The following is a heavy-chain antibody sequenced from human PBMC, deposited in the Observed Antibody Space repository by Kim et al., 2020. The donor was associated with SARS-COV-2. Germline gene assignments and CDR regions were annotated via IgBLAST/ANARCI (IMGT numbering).Heavy chain of an antibody. D-gene: IGHD6-19*01. CDR3: VRSPQYDQWYFYC. CDR2: LSSVGSNK. J-gene: IGHJ4*02. CDR1: GFTISSHA. Sequence: GGSLRLSCATSGFTISSHAMHWVRQAPGKGLEWVAVLSSVGSNKYYADSVKGRFTISGDNSDNTLYLQMNSLRPEDTAVYYCVRSPQYDQWYFYCWGQGGLVTVSS. V-gene: IGHV3-30*04.